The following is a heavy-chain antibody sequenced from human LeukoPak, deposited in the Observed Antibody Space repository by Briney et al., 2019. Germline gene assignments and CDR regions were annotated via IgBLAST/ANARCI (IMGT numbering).Heavy chain of an antibody. D-gene: IGHD3-22*01. J-gene: IGHJ4*02. CDR3: ARAGTKYYYDSSGYYIFDY. V-gene: IGHV3-74*01. Sequence: GGSLRLSCAASGFTFSSYWMHWVRQAPGKGLVWVSRINSDGSSTSYADSVKGRFTISRDNAKNTLYLQMNSLRAEDTAVYYCARAGTKYYYDSSGYYIFDYWGQGTLVTVSS. CDR1: GFTFSSYW. CDR2: INSDGSST.